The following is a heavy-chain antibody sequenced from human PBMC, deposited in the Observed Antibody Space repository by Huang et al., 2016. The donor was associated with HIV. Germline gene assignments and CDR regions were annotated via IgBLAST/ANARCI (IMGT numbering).Heavy chain of an antibody. V-gene: IGHV4-30-4*08. CDR1: GDSIRSGVYY. CDR2: IEYSGIS. Sequence: QVQLQESGPGLVKPSQPLSLTCTVSGDSIRSGVYYWTWIRQYPAKGLECIGYIEYSGISEYKPVLKIRVAISIDAFKNRVSLKVKSVTVADTAVYYCARAPATHSVFFYWGQGTLVTVSA. CDR3: ARAPATHSVFFY. J-gene: IGHJ4*02. D-gene: IGHD3-3*01.